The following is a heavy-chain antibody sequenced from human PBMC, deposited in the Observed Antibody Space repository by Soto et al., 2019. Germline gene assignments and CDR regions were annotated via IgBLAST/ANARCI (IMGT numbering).Heavy chain of an antibody. D-gene: IGHD2-2*01. J-gene: IGHJ6*02. V-gene: IGHV3-7*05. CDR2: IKEDGSEE. Sequence: EVQLVESGGGLVQPGGSLRLSCAASGFTFSTYWMNWVRQAPGKGLEWVANIKEDGSEEYYVDSVKGRFTISRDNAKNSLYLDMNRLRGDDTAVYYCARDWGAPGRGSAVGYYYHVGMDVWGQGTTVTVPS. CDR1: GFTFSTYW. CDR3: ARDWGAPGRGSAVGYYYHVGMDV.